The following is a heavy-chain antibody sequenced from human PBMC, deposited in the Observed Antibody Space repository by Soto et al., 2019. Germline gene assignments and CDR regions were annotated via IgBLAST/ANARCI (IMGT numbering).Heavy chain of an antibody. D-gene: IGHD1-26*01. CDR2: IYHSGSS. J-gene: IGHJ5*02. CDR3: ATAPTVGGWFYP. Sequence: QVQLQESGPGLVKPSGTLSLTCPVSGASIRNNNWWSWVRQPPGKGLEWIGEIYHSGSSNYNPSLQSRLTMSLDRSKNHFSLKLTSVTAADTAVYYCATAPTVGGWFYPWGQGTLVTVSS. CDR1: GASIRNNNW. V-gene: IGHV4-4*02.